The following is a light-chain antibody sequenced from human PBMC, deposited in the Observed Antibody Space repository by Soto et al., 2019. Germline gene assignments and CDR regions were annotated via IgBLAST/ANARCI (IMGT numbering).Light chain of an antibody. CDR3: HSYNSIPRT. Sequence: DIQMAQSPSSLSASIGDRVTITCRASQGISEYLAWYQHRPGNAPNLLIYGASILQSGVPSRFSGSGSGTHCTLTISSLQPEDVATAYCHSYNSIPRTFGQGTTVEIK. V-gene: IGKV1-27*01. CDR2: GAS. J-gene: IGKJ1*01. CDR1: QGISEY.